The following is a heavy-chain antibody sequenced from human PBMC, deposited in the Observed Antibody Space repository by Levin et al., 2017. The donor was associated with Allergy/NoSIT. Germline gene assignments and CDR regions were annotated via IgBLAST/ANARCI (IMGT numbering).Heavy chain of an antibody. J-gene: IGHJ6*02. CDR1: GGTFSSYA. V-gene: IGHV1-69*13. D-gene: IGHD3-10*01. CDR3: ARVLMVRGVNRYYYYYGMDV. CDR2: IIPIFGTA. Sequence: GASVKVSCKASGGTFSSYAISWVRQAPGQGLEWMGGIIPIFGTANYAQKFQGRVTITADESTSTAYMELSSLRSEDTAVYYCARVLMVRGVNRYYYYYGMDVWGQGTTVTVS.